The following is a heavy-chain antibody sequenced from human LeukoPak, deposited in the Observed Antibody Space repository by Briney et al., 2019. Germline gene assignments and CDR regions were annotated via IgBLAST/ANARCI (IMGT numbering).Heavy chain of an antibody. J-gene: IGHJ1*01. CDR1: GGSFSGYY. D-gene: IGHD6-13*01. CDR3: ARGRTGYSSKEGYFQH. V-gene: IGHV4-34*01. CDR2: INHSGST. Sequence: SETLSLTCAVYGGSFSGYYWSWIRQPPGKGLEWIGEINHSGSTNYNPSLKSRVTISVDTSKNQISLKLSSVTAADTAVYYCARGRTGYSSKEGYFQHWGQGTLVTVSS.